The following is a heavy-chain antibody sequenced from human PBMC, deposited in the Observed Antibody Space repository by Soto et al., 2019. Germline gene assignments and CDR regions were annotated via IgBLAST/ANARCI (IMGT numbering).Heavy chain of an antibody. D-gene: IGHD6-13*01. Sequence: SETLSLTCAVYGGSFSCYYWSWIRQPPGKGLEWIGEINHSGSTNYNPSLKSRVTISVDTSKNQFSLKLSSVTAADTAVYYCARVRLAFPYSSSWYYYYYGMDVWGQGTTVIVSS. V-gene: IGHV4-34*01. J-gene: IGHJ6*02. CDR1: GGSFSCYY. CDR3: ARVRLAFPYSSSWYYYYYGMDV. CDR2: INHSGST.